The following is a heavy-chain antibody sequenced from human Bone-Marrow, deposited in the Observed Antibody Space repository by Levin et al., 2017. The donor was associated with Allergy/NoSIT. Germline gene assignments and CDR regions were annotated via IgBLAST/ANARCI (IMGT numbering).Heavy chain of an antibody. D-gene: IGHD5-24*01. CDR2: INSDESSI. CDR3: ARALYNAVSELDH. Sequence: SCAASGFTFSRYWMHWVRQAPGKGLVWVSRINSDESSIDYADSVTGRFTISRDNAKNTLYLQMNSLRAEDTAVYFCARALYNAVSELDHWGQGTLVTVSS. CDR1: GFTFSRYW. V-gene: IGHV3-74*01. J-gene: IGHJ4*02.